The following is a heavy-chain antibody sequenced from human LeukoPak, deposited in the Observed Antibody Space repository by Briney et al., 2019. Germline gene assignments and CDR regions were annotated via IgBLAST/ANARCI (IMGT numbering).Heavy chain of an antibody. CDR1: GGSFSGYY. CDR2: INHSGST. J-gene: IGHJ6*03. V-gene: IGHV4-34*01. CDR3: ARLAAGKIRYYYYYMDV. D-gene: IGHD6-13*01. Sequence: SETLSLTCAVYGGSFSGYYWSWIRQPPGKGLEWIGEINHSGSTNYNPSLKSRVTISVDTSKNQFSLKLNSVTAADTAVYYCARLAAGKIRYYYYYMDVWGKGTTVTVSS.